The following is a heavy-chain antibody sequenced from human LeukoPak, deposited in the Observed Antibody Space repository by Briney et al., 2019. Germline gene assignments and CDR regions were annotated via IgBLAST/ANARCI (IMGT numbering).Heavy chain of an antibody. Sequence: TGGSLKISYQGSGYIFSTYWIGWGRQLPGKGLEWMGIIYPGDSDTRYSPSFQGQVTISADKSISTAFLHWSSLKASDTAMYYCARPGYCSTTSCSAIDYWGQGTLVTVSS. J-gene: IGHJ4*02. CDR3: ARPGYCSTTSCSAIDY. V-gene: IGHV5-51*01. CDR1: GYIFSTYW. CDR2: IYPGDSDT. D-gene: IGHD2-2*01.